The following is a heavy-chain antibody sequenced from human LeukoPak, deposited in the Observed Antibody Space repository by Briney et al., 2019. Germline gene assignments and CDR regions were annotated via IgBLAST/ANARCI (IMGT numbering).Heavy chain of an antibody. J-gene: IGHJ2*01. CDR2: IYYSGST. CDR1: GGFISSYY. Sequence: SETLSLTCTVSGGFISSYYWSWIRQPPGKGLEWIGYIYYSGSTNYNPSLKSRVTMSVDTSKNQFSLKLSSVTAADTAVYYCARAPLAYCGGDCYWYFDLWGRGTLVTVSS. V-gene: IGHV4-59*01. D-gene: IGHD2-21*01. CDR3: ARAPLAYCGGDCYWYFDL.